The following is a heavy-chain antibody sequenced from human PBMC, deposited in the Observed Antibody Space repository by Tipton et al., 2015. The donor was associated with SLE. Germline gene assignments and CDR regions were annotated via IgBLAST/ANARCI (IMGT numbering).Heavy chain of an antibody. CDR3: ARVRVDTAMGVFDF. CDR2: ISGYNGNT. Sequence: QSGAEVKKPGASVKVSCKASGYTFTSYSISWVRQAPGQGLEWMGWISGYNGNTNYAQKLQGRVTMTSDTSTSTAYMELRSLRSDDTAIYYCARVRVDTAMGVFDFWGQGTLVTVSS. CDR1: GYTFTSYS. V-gene: IGHV1-18*04. D-gene: IGHD5-18*01. J-gene: IGHJ4*02.